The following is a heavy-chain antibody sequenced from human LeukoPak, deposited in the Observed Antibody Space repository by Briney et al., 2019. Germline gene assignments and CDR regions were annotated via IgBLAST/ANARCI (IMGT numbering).Heavy chain of an antibody. CDR3: AREVEYYDSSGYRPHAFDI. V-gene: IGHV4-39*02. D-gene: IGHD3-22*01. CDR1: DGSILNNNHY. Sequence: PSETLSLTCTVSDGSILNNNHYWGWTRQPTGKGLEWLGSMSDSGGTAYNPSLRSRVTISVDTSKNQFSLKVNSVTAADTAVYYCAREVEYYDSSGYRPHAFDIWGQGTLVTVSS. J-gene: IGHJ3*02. CDR2: MSDSGGT.